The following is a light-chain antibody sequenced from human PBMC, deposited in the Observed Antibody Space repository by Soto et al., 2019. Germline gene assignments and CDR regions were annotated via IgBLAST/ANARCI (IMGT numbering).Light chain of an antibody. CDR3: QQTNSFPLT. V-gene: IGKV1-12*01. CDR2: AAS. J-gene: IGKJ4*01. CDR1: QGISSW. Sequence: DIQMTQSPSSVPASVGDRVSITCRASQGISSWVAWYQHKPGKAPKLLIYAASSLQTGVPSRFSGSGSGTDFTLTISSLQPEDFATYFCQQTNSFPLTFGGGTTEELK.